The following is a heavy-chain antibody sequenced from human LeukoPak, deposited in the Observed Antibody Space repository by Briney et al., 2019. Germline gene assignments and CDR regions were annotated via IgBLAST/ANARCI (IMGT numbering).Heavy chain of an antibody. J-gene: IGHJ5*02. CDR2: INPSGGST. CDR1: GYTFTSYY. Sequence: ASVKVSCKASGYTFTSYYMHWVRQAPGQGLEWMGIINPSGGSTSYAQKFQGRVTMTRDMSTSTVYMELSSLRSEDTAVYYCARGRCSSTSCYRGDWFDPWGQGTLVTVSS. D-gene: IGHD2-2*01. V-gene: IGHV1-46*01. CDR3: ARGRCSSTSCYRGDWFDP.